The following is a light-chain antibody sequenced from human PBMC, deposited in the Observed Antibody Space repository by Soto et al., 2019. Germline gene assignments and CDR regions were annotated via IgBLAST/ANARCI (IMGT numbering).Light chain of an antibody. J-gene: IGLJ1*01. CDR2: RNN. Sequence: QSVLTQPPSASGTPGQRVTISCSGSSSNIGSSYVYWYQQLPGTAPQLLSYRNNQRPSGVPDRFSGSKSGTSASLAISGLRSEDEADYYCAACDDRLSGPVFGTGTTLHVL. CDR1: SSNIGSSY. V-gene: IGLV1-47*01. CDR3: AACDDRLSGPV.